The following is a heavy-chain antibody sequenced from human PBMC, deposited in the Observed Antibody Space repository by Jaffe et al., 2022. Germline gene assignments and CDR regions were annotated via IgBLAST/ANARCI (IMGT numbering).Heavy chain of an antibody. CDR1: GYTFTSYD. D-gene: IGHD3-16*02. J-gene: IGHJ4*02. CDR2: MNPNSGNT. V-gene: IGHV1-8*01. Sequence: QVQLVQSGAEVKKPGASVKVSCKASGYTFTSYDINWVRQATGQGLEWMGWMNPNSGNTGYAQKFQGRVTMTRNTSISTAYMELSSLRSEDTAVYYCARVGEMRYYDYIWGSYQNYYFDYWGQGTLVTVSS. CDR3: ARVGEMRYYDYIWGSYQNYYFDY.